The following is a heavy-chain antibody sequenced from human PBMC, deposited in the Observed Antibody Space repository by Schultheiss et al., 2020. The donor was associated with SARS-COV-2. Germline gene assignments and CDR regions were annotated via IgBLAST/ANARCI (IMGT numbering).Heavy chain of an antibody. Sequence: SETLSLTCAVYGGSISSYYWSWIRQPPGKGLEWIGYIYYSGSTNYNPSLKSRVTISVDTSKNQFSLKLSSVTAADTAVYYCARDNSAAGTDYWGQGTLVTVSS. CDR3: ARDNSAAGTDY. V-gene: IGHV4-59*01. D-gene: IGHD6-13*01. J-gene: IGHJ4*02. CDR1: GGSISSYY. CDR2: IYYSGST.